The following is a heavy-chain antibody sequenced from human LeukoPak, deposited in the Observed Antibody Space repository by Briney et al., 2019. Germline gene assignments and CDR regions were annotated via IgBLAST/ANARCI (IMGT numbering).Heavy chain of an antibody. CDR1: GGTFSSYA. J-gene: IGHJ4*02. CDR3: ARTYGDYGELFFDY. CDR2: IIPIFGTA. Sequence: SVKVSCKXSGGTFSSYAISWVLQAPGQGLEWMGRIIPIFGTANYAQKFQGKVTITTDESTSTAYMELSSLRSEDTAVYYCARTYGDYGELFFDYWGQGTLVTVSS. V-gene: IGHV1-69*05. D-gene: IGHD4-17*01.